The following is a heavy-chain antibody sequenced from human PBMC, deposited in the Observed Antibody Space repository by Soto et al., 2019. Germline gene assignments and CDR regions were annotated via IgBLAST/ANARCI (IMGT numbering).Heavy chain of an antibody. CDR3: ARAVWDIVVVPAAVAFDY. V-gene: IGHV1-2*02. J-gene: IGHJ4*02. D-gene: IGHD2-2*01. CDR2: INPNSGGT. Sequence: VASVKVSCKASGYTFTGYYMHWVRQAPGQGLEWMGWINPNSGGTNYAQKFQGRVTMTRDTSISTAYMELSRLRSDDTAVYYCARAVWDIVVVPAAVAFDYWGQGTLVTVSS. CDR1: GYTFTGYY.